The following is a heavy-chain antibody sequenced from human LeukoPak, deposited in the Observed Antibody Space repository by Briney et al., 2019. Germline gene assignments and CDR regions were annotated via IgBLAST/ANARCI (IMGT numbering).Heavy chain of an antibody. J-gene: IGHJ4*02. CDR1: GFSLSTSGMR. CDR3: ARIKGDGYNWEKGFNY. CDR2: IDWDDDK. V-gene: IGHV2-70*04. Sequence: SGPTLVNPTHTLTLTCTFSGFSLSTSGMRVSWIRQPPGKALEWLARIDWDDDKYYNTSLKTRLTISKDTSKNQVVLTMTNMDPVDTATYYCARIKGDGYNWEKGFNYWGQGTLVTVSS. D-gene: IGHD5-24*01.